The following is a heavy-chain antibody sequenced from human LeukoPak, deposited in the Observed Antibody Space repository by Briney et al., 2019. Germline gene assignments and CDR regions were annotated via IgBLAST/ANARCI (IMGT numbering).Heavy chain of an antibody. CDR2: MNPHTGHT. D-gene: IGHD3-3*01. CDR1: GYTFPNYD. V-gene: IGHV1-8*03. J-gene: IGHJ6*03. CDR3: ARGDFWSGYSNYYYMDV. Sequence: GASVKVSCTASGYTFPNYDINWVRKATGQGLELMGWMNPHTGHTGYAQKFQGRVTFTRNTSIRTAFMDLGSLMSEDTAVYYCARGDFWSGYSNYYYMDVWGKGTTVTVSS.